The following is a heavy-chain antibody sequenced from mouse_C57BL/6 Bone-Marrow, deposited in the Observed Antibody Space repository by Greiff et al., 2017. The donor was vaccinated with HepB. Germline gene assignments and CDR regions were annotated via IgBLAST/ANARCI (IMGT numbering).Heavy chain of an antibody. CDR1: GFTFSDYG. CDR2: ISSGSSTI. Sequence: DVHLVESGGGLVKPGGSLKLSCAASGFTFSDYGMHWVRQAPEKGLEWVAYISSGSSTIYYADTVKGRFTISRDNAKNTLFLQMTSLRSEDTAMYYCARGYYGSSYDYAMDYWGQGTSVTVSS. CDR3: ARGYYGSSYDYAMDY. V-gene: IGHV5-17*01. D-gene: IGHD1-1*01. J-gene: IGHJ4*01.